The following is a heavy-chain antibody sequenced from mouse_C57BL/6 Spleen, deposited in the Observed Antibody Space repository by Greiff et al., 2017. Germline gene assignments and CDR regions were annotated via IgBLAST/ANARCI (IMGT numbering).Heavy chain of an antibody. V-gene: IGHV1-81*01. Sequence: VKLLQSGAELVRPGASVKLSCKASGYTFTSYGISWVKQRTGQGLEWIGEIYPRDGNTYYNEKFKGKDTLTADKSSSTAYLELRSLTSEDSAVYFCAGDYGYGYDYWGQGTTLTVSS. CDR3: AGDYGYGYDY. J-gene: IGHJ2*01. D-gene: IGHD2-2*01. CDR2: IYPRDGNT. CDR1: GYTFTSYG.